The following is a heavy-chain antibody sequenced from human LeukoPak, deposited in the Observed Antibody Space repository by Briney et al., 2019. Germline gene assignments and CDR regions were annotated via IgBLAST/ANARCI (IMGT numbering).Heavy chain of an antibody. J-gene: IGHJ6*02. V-gene: IGHV3-30*18. Sequence: GGSLRLSCAASGFPFSSYGMHWVRQAPGKGLEWVAVILYDGSNKFYTDSVKGRFTIYIDNYKNTLYLQMNRLRADDTAMYYCAKHISLGSGNYFNPYYYGMYVWGPGTTVTVSS. CDR1: GFPFSSYG. CDR3: AKHISLGSGNYFNPYYYGMYV. CDR2: ILYDGSNK. D-gene: IGHD3-10*01.